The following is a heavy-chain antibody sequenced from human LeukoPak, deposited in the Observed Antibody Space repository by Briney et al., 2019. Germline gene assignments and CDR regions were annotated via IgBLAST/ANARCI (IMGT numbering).Heavy chain of an antibody. CDR1: GGSISSYY. V-gene: IGHV4-59*08. CDR2: IYYSGST. CDR3: ARHMQQLAQFDY. Sequence: SETLSLTCTVSGGSISSYYWSWIRQPPGKGLEWIGYIYYSGSTNYNPSLKSRVTISVDTSKNQFSLKLSSVTAADTAVYYCARHMQQLAQFDYWGQGTLVTVSS. J-gene: IGHJ4*02. D-gene: IGHD6-13*01.